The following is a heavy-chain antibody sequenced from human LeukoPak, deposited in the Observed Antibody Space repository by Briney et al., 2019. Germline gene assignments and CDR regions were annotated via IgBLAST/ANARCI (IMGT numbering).Heavy chain of an antibody. J-gene: IGHJ3*02. CDR2: ISYDGSYK. Sequence: PGGSLRLSCAASGFTFSTYGMHWVRQAPGKGLEWVAVISYDGSYKYYADSVKGRFTISRDNSKNTLYLQMNSLRAEDTAVYYCARDGFGAFDIWGQGTMVTVSS. V-gene: IGHV3-30*03. CDR3: ARDGFGAFDI. D-gene: IGHD3-10*01. CDR1: GFTFSTYG.